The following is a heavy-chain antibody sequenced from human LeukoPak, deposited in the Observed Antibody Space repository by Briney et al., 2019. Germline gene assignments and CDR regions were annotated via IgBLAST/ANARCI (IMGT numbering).Heavy chain of an antibody. J-gene: IGHJ4*02. D-gene: IGHD1-26*01. Sequence: PSVKVSCKASGGTFSSYAITRVRQAPGQGLEWVGGILPSFGTAKYAQSFQGRVTITADESTTTAYMDLSSLRSEDTAVYYCARGGNSGNYRRPFDYWGQGTLVTVSS. CDR2: ILPSFGTA. V-gene: IGHV1-69*01. CDR3: ARGGNSGNYRRPFDY. CDR1: GGTFSSYA.